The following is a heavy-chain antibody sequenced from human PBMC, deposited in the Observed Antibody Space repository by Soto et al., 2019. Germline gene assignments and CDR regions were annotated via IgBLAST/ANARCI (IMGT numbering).Heavy chain of an antibody. J-gene: IGHJ4*02. CDR3: ARGPTVTTAPFDY. V-gene: IGHV1-69*13. Sequence: AAVKFSCKASGGTFSGYAISWVRQAPGQGLEWMGGIIPIFGTANYAQKFQGRVTITAGESTSTAYMELSSLRSEDTAVYYCARGPTVTTAPFDYWGQGTLVTVSS. CDR1: GGTFSGYA. D-gene: IGHD4-17*01. CDR2: IIPIFGTA.